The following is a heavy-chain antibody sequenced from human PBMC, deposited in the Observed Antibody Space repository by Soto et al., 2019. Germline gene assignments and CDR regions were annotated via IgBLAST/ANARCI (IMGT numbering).Heavy chain of an antibody. CDR1: GFTFSQYS. Sequence: GGSLRLSCAASGFTFSQYSIHWVRQAPGKGLERVAVISYDGTKKYYADSVKGRFTISRDNSENTLYLEMDSLRTEDTAMYYCARESYFYDSNIFYYENYYYYGMDVWGQGTTVTVSS. CDR2: ISYDGTKK. D-gene: IGHD3-22*01. J-gene: IGHJ6*02. V-gene: IGHV3-30-3*01. CDR3: ARESYFYDSNIFYYENYYYYGMDV.